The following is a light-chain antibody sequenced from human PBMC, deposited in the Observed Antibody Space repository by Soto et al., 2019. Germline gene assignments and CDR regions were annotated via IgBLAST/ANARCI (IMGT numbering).Light chain of an antibody. Sequence: EVVLAQSPGTLSLSPGERATLSCRASQTVGTTYLAWYQHKPGQAPRLLIYGASTRATGIPDRFSGSRSGTDFTLTIDNVEPEDSAVYYCQQRSNWPTITFGQGTRLEI. CDR1: QTVGTTY. CDR2: GAS. V-gene: IGKV3D-20*02. CDR3: QQRSNWPTIT. J-gene: IGKJ5*01.